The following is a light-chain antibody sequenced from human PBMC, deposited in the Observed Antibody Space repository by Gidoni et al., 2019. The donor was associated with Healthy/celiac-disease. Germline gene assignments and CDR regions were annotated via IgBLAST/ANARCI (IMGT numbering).Light chain of an antibody. CDR1: SRDVGGYNY. CDR2: EVS. J-gene: IGLJ3*02. V-gene: IGLV2-8*01. CDR3: SSYAGSNNLV. Sequence: QPALTQPPSASGSPGQSVTISCTGTSRDVGGYNYVSWYQQHPGKAPKLMIYEVSKRPSGVPDRFSGSKSGNTASLTVSGLQAEDEADYYCSSYAGSNNLVFGGGTKLTVL.